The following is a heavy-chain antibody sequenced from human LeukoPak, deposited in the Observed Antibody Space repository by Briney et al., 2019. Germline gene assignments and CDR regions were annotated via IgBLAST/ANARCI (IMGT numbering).Heavy chain of an antibody. J-gene: IGHJ3*02. D-gene: IGHD4-17*01. CDR1: GFTFSDYY. V-gene: IGHV3-11*04. CDR3: ARHDYGASRVTFDI. Sequence: KPGGSLRLSCAASGFTFSDYYMSWIRQAPGKGLEWVSYISPDSNTIRYADSVKGRFTFSRDNAENSLYLQMDSLGADDTAVYYCARHDYGASRVTFDICGQGTMVTVSS. CDR2: ISPDSNTI.